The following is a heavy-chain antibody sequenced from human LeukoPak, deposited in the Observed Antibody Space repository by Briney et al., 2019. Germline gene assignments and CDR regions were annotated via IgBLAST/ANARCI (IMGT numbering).Heavy chain of an antibody. CDR1: GGSISIYY. J-gene: IGHJ5*02. CDR2: IYYSGST. D-gene: IGHD6-19*01. Sequence: SETLSLTCTVSGGSISIYYWGWIRQPPGKGLEWIGSIYYSGSTYYNPSLKSRVTISVDTSKNQFSLKLRSVTAADTAVYYCARGQARLAWFDPWGQGTLVTVSS. CDR3: ARGQARLAWFDP. V-gene: IGHV4-39*07.